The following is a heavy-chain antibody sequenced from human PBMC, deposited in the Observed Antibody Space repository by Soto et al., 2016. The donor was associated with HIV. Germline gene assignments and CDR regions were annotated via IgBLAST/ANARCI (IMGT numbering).Heavy chain of an antibody. Sequence: QVQLQESGPGLVKPSQTLSLTCTVSGDSLSPLSPYQWNWIRQTPGKGVEWIGDVDYSETTHYNPSLKRRVTISLDKSRKQFSLELTSMSAADTAVYFCARGYYGSGNNVVGYYYYYMDVWGRGTTVTVSS. CDR1: GDSLSPLSPYQ. D-gene: IGHD3-10*01. V-gene: IGHV4-39*07. J-gene: IGHJ6*03. CDR2: VDYSETT. CDR3: ARGYYGSGNNVVGYYYYYMDV.